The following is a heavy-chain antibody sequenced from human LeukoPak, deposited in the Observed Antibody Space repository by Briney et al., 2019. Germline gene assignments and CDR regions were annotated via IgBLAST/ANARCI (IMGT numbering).Heavy chain of an antibody. CDR2: IKEDGSES. D-gene: IGHD3-16*01. CDR1: GFTFSSYW. Sequence: SGGSLRLSCAASGFTFSSYWMTWVRQAPGKGLEWVANIKEDGSESYYVDSLKGRFTISRDNAENSLYLQMNSLRAEDTAVYYCARGRWGGAFDIWGQGTMVTVSS. J-gene: IGHJ3*02. V-gene: IGHV3-7*05. CDR3: ARGRWGGAFDI.